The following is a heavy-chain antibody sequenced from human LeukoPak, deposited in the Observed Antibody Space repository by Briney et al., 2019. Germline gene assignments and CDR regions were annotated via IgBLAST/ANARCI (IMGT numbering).Heavy chain of an antibody. V-gene: IGHV2-5*01. Sequence: SGPTLVKPTQTLTLTCTFSGFSLSTSGVGVGWIRQPPGKALEWLALIYWYDDKRYSPSLKSRLTITKDTSKNQVVLTMTNMDPVDTATYYCAHRPVYYYDSSGYYWGNWFDPWGQGTLVTVSS. CDR2: IYWYDDK. CDR3: AHRPVYYYDSSGYYWGNWFDP. J-gene: IGHJ5*02. CDR1: GFSLSTSGVG. D-gene: IGHD3-22*01.